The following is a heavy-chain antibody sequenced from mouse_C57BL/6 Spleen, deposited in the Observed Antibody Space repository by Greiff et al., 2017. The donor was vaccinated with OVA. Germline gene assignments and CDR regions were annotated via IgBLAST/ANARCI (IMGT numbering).Heavy chain of an antibody. D-gene: IGHD1-1*01. Sequence: VQLQQSGAELVKPGASVKLSCKASGYTFTSYWMHWVKQRPGRGLEWIGRIDPNSGGTKYNEKFKGKATLTVDKPSSTAYMQLSSLTSEDSAVYYCARNYYGSSYDAMDYWGQGTSVTVSS. J-gene: IGHJ4*01. V-gene: IGHV1-72*01. CDR1: GYTFTSYW. CDR3: ARNYYGSSYDAMDY. CDR2: IDPNSGGT.